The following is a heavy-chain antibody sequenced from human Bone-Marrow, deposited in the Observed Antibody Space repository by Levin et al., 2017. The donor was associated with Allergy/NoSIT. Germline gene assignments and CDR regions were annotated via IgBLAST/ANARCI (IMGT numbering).Heavy chain of an antibody. CDR2: IYPDDSDT. CDR1: GYSFTTHW. V-gene: IGHV5-51*01. J-gene: IGHJ4*02. Sequence: GESLKISCKTSGYSFTTHWIGWVRQTPGKGLEWMGTIYPDDSDTRYSPSFQGQVTLSVDKSISTAYLQWSSLKASDTAIYYCARRDSSSNCYDYWGQGTLVTVSS. CDR3: ARRDSSSNCYDY. D-gene: IGHD6-13*01.